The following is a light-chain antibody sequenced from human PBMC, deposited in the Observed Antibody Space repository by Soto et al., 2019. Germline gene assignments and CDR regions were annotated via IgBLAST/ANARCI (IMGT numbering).Light chain of an antibody. CDR3: QQYNNWPLT. V-gene: IGKV3-15*01. CDR2: GAS. CDR1: QSVSSN. J-gene: IGKJ4*01. Sequence: EILMTQSPATLSVSPGERATLSCRASQSVSSNLAWYQQKPGQAPRLLIYGASTRATGIPARFSGSGSGTEFTLTISSLQSEDFAVYYGQQYNNWPLTFGGGTKVEIK.